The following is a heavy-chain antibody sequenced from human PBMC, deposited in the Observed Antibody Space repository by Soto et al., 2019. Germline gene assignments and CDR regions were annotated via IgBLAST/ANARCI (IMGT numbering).Heavy chain of an antibody. CDR3: AKDRPSRRYFQH. Sequence: EVQLLESGGGLVQPGGSLRLSCAASGFTFSSYAMSWVRQAPGKGLEWGSAISGSGGSTYYADSVKGRFTISRHNSKNTLYLQMNSLRAEDTAVYYCAKDRPSRRYFQHWGQGTLVTVSS. CDR2: ISGSGGST. V-gene: IGHV3-23*01. J-gene: IGHJ1*01. CDR1: GFTFSSYA.